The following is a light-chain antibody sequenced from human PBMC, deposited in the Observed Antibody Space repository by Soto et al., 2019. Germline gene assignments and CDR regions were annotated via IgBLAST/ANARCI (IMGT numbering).Light chain of an antibody. J-gene: IGKJ1*01. V-gene: IGKV3-20*01. CDR1: QSVTSNS. Sequence: EIVLTQSPGTLSLSPGERATLSCRASQSVTSNSLAWYHQKPGQAPTLLIYGASIRATGVPDRFSGSGSGTDFTLTISRLEPEDFAVYCCQQYGTSSPRAFGQGTKVEVK. CDR3: QQYGTSSPRA. CDR2: GAS.